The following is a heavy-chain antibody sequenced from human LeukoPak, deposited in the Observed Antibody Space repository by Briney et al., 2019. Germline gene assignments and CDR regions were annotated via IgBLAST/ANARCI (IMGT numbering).Heavy chain of an antibody. D-gene: IGHD6-13*01. V-gene: IGHV1-2*02. Sequence: VASVKVSCKASGYTFTGYYMHWVRQAPGQGLEWMGWINSNSGGTNYAQKFQGRVTMTRDTSISTAYMELSRLRSDDTAVYYCARVYYSSSYDYWYFNLWGRGTLVTVSS. CDR1: GYTFTGYY. CDR2: INSNSGGT. CDR3: ARVYYSSSYDYWYFNL. J-gene: IGHJ2*01.